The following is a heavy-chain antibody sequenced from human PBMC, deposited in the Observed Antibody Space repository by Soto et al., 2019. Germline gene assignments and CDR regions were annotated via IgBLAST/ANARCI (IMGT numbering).Heavy chain of an antibody. Sequence: GGSLRLSCTASGFTFRTYAMTWFRQAPGRGLEWVSAISGSAGTFYATSVKGRFTISRDNSRSTVYLQMHSLRAEDSAIYYCAKEKDSGFTWGSDRYTSHCWGRGSLFGVSS. J-gene: IGHJ4*02. CDR1: GFTFRTYA. CDR3: AKEKDSGFTWGSDRYTSHC. V-gene: IGHV3-23*01. CDR2: ISGSAGT. D-gene: IGHD3-16*02.